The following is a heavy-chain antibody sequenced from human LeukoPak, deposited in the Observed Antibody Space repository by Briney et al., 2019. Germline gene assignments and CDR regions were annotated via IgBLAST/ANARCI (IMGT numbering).Heavy chain of an antibody. CDR2: ASYDGSNK. J-gene: IGHJ6*02. V-gene: IGHV3-30*18. D-gene: IGHD1-26*01. Sequence: GGSLRLSCVAYGFTFSIYGMHWVRQAPGKGPEWVAVASYDGSNKYYADSVKGRFTISRDNSKNTLYLQMNSLRAEDTAVYYCAKDRNAPSQWEQPPYYFYGMDVWGQGTTVTASS. CDR3: AKDRNAPSQWEQPPYYFYGMDV. CDR1: GFTFSIYG.